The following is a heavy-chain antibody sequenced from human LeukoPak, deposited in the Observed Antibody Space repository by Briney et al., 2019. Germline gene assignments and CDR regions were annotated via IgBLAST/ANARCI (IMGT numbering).Heavy chain of an antibody. CDR3: ARQVYYYGSGSYYYFDY. J-gene: IGHJ4*02. CDR2: IDYSGST. V-gene: IGHV4-39*01. D-gene: IGHD3-10*01. Sequence: SETLSLTCTVSGGSISSSSYYWGWIRQPPGKGLEWIGSIDYSGSTYYNPSLKSRVTISVDTSKNQFSLKLSSVTAADTAVYYCARQVYYYGSGSYYYFDYWGQGTLVTVSS. CDR1: GGSISSSSYY.